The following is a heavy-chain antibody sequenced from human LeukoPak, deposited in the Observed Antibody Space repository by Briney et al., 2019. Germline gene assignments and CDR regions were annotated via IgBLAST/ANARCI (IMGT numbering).Heavy chain of an antibody. D-gene: IGHD3-10*01. CDR3: VRNYGSGIYGYGLEV. CDR1: GFTFSSYN. CDR2: ISSSSGHI. J-gene: IGHJ6*02. Sequence: PGGSLRLSCAASGFTFSSYNMNWVRQAPGKGLEWVSSISSSSGHIYYADSVKGRFTISRDTSKNTLFLQMNSLRAEDTAVYYCVRNYGSGIYGYGLEVWGQGTTVTVSS. V-gene: IGHV3-21*01.